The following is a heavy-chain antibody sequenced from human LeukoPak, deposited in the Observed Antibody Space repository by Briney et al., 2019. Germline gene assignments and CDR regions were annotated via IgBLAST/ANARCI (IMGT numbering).Heavy chain of an antibody. J-gene: IGHJ4*02. CDR3: ARASVLLSADY. CDR2: IYNSGGT. D-gene: IGHD3-16*01. Sequence: PSETLSLTCTVSGGFITSSFYWSWIRQSPGKGLEWIGYIYNSGGTKYNPSLKSRLTISVDTSKNQFSLNLTSVTAADTAVYYCARASVLLSADYWGQGTPVTVSS. CDR1: GGFITSSFY. V-gene: IGHV4-59*01.